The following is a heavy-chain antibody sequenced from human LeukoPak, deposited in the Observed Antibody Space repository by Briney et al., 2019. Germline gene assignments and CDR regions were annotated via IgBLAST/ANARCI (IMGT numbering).Heavy chain of an antibody. CDR2: ISSSSSYI. Sequence: GGSLRLSCTASGFTFSSYSMNWVRQAPGKGLEWVSSISSSSSYIYYADSVKGRFTISRDNAKNSLYLRMNSLRAEDTAVYYCASDRATMLDYWGQGTLVTVSS. J-gene: IGHJ4*02. CDR3: ASDRATMLDY. D-gene: IGHD5-24*01. CDR1: GFTFSSYS. V-gene: IGHV3-21*01.